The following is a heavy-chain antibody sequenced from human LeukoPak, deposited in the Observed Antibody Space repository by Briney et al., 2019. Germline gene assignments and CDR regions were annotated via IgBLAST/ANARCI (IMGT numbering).Heavy chain of an antibody. J-gene: IGHJ2*01. CDR1: GFTFNTNA. D-gene: IGHD2-2*01. V-gene: IGHV3-23*01. CDR3: AREGSTPYDPNYVDWYFDL. Sequence: GGSLRLSCAASGFTFNTNAMSWVRQAPGKGLEWVSAISGRTGGTYYADSVKGRFTISRENAKNSLYLQMNSLSAGDTAVYYCAREGSTPYDPNYVDWYFDLWGRGTLVTVSS. CDR2: ISGRTGGT.